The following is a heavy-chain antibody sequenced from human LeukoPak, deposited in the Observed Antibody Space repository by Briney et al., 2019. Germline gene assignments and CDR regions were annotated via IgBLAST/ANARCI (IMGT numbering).Heavy chain of an antibody. CDR1: GFTVITND. Sequence: AGGSLRLSCAASGFTVITNDMTWVRQAPGKGREWVAVLYSDGNTKYADSVQGRFTISRDNSKNTLYLEMNSLSPDDTAVYYCARGVEPLAANTLAYWGQGTLVTVSS. V-gene: IGHV3-53*01. CDR3: ARGVEPLAANTLAY. CDR2: LYSDGNT. D-gene: IGHD1-14*01. J-gene: IGHJ4*02.